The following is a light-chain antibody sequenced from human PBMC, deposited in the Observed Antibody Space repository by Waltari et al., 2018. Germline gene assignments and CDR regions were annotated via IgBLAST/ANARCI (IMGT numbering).Light chain of an antibody. CDR1: QSVSSN. CDR3: QQYNNWPPLT. Sequence: EIVMTQSPATLSVSPGERATLSCRASQSVSSNLAWYQQKPGQAPRLLIYGASTRATGIPGRFSGSGAGTEFTLNISSLQSEDFAVYYWQQYNNWPPLTFGQGTRLEIK. J-gene: IGKJ5*01. V-gene: IGKV3-15*01. CDR2: GAS.